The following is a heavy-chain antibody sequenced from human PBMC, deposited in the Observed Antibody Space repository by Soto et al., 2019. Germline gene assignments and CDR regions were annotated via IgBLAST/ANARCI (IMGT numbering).Heavy chain of an antibody. J-gene: IGHJ4*02. Sequence: ASVTVSCTVSGYTLTELSMHWVRQAPGKGLEWMGGFDPEDGETIYAQKFQGRVTMTEDTSTDTAYMELSSLRSEDTAVYYCATGPLGYCSGGSCYPFDYWGQGTLVTVSS. CDR2: FDPEDGET. CDR1: GYTLTELS. CDR3: ATGPLGYCSGGSCYPFDY. D-gene: IGHD2-15*01. V-gene: IGHV1-24*01.